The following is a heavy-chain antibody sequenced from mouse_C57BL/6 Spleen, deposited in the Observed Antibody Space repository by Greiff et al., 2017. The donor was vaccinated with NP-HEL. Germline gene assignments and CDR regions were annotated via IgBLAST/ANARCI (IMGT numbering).Heavy chain of an antibody. CDR2: SRNKANDYTT. CDR3: ARDAPITTVVSFDY. V-gene: IGHV7-1*01. CDR1: GFTFSDFY. D-gene: IGHD1-1*01. J-gene: IGHJ2*01. Sequence: EVKLVESGGGLVQSGRSLRLSCATSGFTFSDFYMEWVRQAPGKGLEWIAASRNKANDYTTEYSASVKGRFIVSRDTSQSILYLQMNALRAEDTAIYYCARDAPITTVVSFDYWGQGTTLTVSS.